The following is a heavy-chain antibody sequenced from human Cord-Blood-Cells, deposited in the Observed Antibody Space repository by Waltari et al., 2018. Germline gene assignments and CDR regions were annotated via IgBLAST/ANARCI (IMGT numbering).Heavy chain of an antibody. CDR1: GYTLTELS. V-gene: IGHV1-24*01. D-gene: IGHD3-16*01. CDR2: LDPEDGET. J-gene: IGHJ3*02. Sequence: QVQLVQSGAEVKKPGASVKVSCKVSGYTLTELSMHWVRPPPGKGLAWMGGLDPEDGETIYAQKFQGRVTMTEDTSTDTAYMELSSLRSEDTAVYYCATTHPVREMRSLAFDIWGQGTMVTVSS. CDR3: ATTHPVREMRSLAFDI.